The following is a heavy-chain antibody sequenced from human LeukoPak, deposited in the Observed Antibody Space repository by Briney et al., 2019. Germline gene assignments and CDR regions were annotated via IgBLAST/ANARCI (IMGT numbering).Heavy chain of an antibody. V-gene: IGHV4-59*12. CDR3: ARDSGGLWFGEPNWFDP. CDR1: GGSISSYY. D-gene: IGHD3-10*01. CDR2: IYYSGST. Sequence: SETLSLTCTVSGGSISSYYWNWIRQPPGKGLEWIGYIYYSGSTNYNPSLKSRVTISVDTSKNQFSLKLSSVTAADTAVYYCARDSGGLWFGEPNWFDPWGQGTLVTVSS. J-gene: IGHJ5*02.